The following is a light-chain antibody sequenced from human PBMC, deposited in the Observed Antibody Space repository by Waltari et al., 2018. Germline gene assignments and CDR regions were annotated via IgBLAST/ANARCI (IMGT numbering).Light chain of an antibody. J-gene: IGKJ2*03. CDR3: QQSYSTLYS. Sequence: DIQMTQSPSSLSASVGDRVTITCRASQSISSYLNWYQQKPGKAPKVLSYAASSLQSGVPSRFSGSGSGTDFTLTISRLQPEDFATYYCQQSYSTLYSFGQGTKLEIK. CDR2: AAS. V-gene: IGKV1-39*01. CDR1: QSISSY.